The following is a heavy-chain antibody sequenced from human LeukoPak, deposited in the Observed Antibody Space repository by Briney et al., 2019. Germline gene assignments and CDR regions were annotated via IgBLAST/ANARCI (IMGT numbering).Heavy chain of an antibody. CDR1: GFTVSSNY. D-gene: IGHD2-15*01. Sequence: GGSLRLSCAASGFTVSSNYMSWVRHAPGKGLEWVSDIYAGGSTYYADSVKGRFTISRDNSKNTLYLQMSSLRAEDTAVYYCARGFCSGGSCYDFDYWGQGTLVTVSS. J-gene: IGHJ4*02. V-gene: IGHV3-53*01. CDR3: ARGFCSGGSCYDFDY. CDR2: IYAGGST.